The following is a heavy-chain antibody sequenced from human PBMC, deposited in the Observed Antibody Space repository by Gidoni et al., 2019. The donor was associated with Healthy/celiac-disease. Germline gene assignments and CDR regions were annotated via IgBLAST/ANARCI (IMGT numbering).Heavy chain of an antibody. J-gene: IGHJ6*02. D-gene: IGHD2-2*01. CDR2: IDHGDSYT. V-gene: IGHV5-10-1*01. CDR3: ASKLVPAASPPDYSYSYGMDV. CDR1: GYSLTSYW. Sequence: EVQLVQSGAEVKKPGEYLRIACKGSGYSLTSYWISWVRQMPGKGLEWMGRIDHGDSYTTYIPSFQAHVSISAYKPISTAYLHWSSLKASYTAMYYCASKLVPAASPPDYSYSYGMDVWGQGTTVTVSS.